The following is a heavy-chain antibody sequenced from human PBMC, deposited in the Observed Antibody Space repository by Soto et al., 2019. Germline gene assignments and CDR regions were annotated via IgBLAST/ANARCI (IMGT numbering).Heavy chain of an antibody. J-gene: IGHJ6*02. CDR1: GFTFSSYG. D-gene: IGHD5-12*01. Sequence: QVQLVESGGGVVQPGRSLRISCAASGFTFSSYGMHWVRQAPGKGLEWVALVWYDGGNKYYADSVKGRFTISRDNSKNTLYLQMNCLRDEDTAVYYCVREAGYSGNDYVYYYGMDVWGQGTMVTVSS. CDR2: VWYDGGNK. CDR3: VREAGYSGNDYVYYYGMDV. V-gene: IGHV3-33*01.